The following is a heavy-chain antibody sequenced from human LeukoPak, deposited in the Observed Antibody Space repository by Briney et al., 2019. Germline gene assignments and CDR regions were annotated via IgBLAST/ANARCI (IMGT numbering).Heavy chain of an antibody. J-gene: IGHJ4*02. CDR2: TFYRSKWFN. D-gene: IGHD2-8*01. Sequence: SQTLSLTCAISGDSVSSNSAAWNWIRQSPSRGLEWLGRTFYRSKWFNDYAVSVKGRITINPDTSKNQFSLQLNSVTPEDAAVYYCVTYCTDGVCSYFDYWGQGTLVTVSS. CDR1: GDSVSSNSAA. V-gene: IGHV6-1*01. CDR3: VTYCTDGVCSYFDY.